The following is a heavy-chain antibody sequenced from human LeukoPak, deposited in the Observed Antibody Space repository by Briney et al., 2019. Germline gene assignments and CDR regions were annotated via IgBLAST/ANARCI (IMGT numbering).Heavy chain of an antibody. CDR2: INHSGST. CDR1: GGSFSGYY. D-gene: IGHD3-10*01. J-gene: IGHJ4*02. V-gene: IGHV4-34*01. Sequence: SETLSLSCAVYGGSFSGYYWSWIRQPPGKGLEWIGEINHSGSTNYNPSLKSRVTISVDTSKNQFSLKLSSVTAADTAVYYCARAGTRGSGSPNFDYWGQGTLVTVSS. CDR3: ARAGTRGSGSPNFDY.